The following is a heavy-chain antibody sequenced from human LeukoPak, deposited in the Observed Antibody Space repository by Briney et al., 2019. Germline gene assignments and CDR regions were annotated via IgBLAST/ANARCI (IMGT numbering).Heavy chain of an antibody. D-gene: IGHD3-9*01. CDR1: GGSFSGYY. CDR3: ARDKTIYDILTGDYYYYMDV. V-gene: IGHV4-34*01. Sequence: SETLSLTCAVYGGSFSGYYWSWIRQPPGKGPEWIGEINHSGSTNYNPSLKSRVTISVDTSKDQFSLKLSSVTAADTAVYYCARDKTIYDILTGDYYYYMDVWGKGTTVTISS. J-gene: IGHJ6*03. CDR2: INHSGST.